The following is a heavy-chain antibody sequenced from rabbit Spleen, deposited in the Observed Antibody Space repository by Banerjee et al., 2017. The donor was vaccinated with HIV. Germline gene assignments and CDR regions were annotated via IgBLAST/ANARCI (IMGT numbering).Heavy chain of an antibody. V-gene: IGHV1S40*01. CDR2: IYGGVRATT. Sequence: QSLEESGGDLVKPEGSLTLTCKASGFDLSSYYYMCWVRQAPGKGLEWIACIYGGVRATTYYASWKKGRFTISKTSSTTVTLQMTSLTAADTATYFCARCGSSTISYWDLWGPGTLVTVS. CDR1: GFDLSSYYY. CDR3: ARCGSSTISYWDL. J-gene: IGHJ4*01. D-gene: IGHD5-1*01.